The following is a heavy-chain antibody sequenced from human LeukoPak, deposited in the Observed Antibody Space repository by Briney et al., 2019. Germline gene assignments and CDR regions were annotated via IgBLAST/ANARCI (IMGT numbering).Heavy chain of an antibody. CDR2: ISYDGSNK. Sequence: GRSLRLSCTASGFTFGDYAMSWFRQAPGKGLEWVAVISYDGSNKYYADSVKGRFTISRDNTKNTLYLQMNSLRAEDTAVYYCASAPSYYYYYMVVWGKGTTVTVSS. CDR3: ASAPSYYYYYMVV. J-gene: IGHJ6*03. CDR1: GFTFGDYA. V-gene: IGHV3-30*04.